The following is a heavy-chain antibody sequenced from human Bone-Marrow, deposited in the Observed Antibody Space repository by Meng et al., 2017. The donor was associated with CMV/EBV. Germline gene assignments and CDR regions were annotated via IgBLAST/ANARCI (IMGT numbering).Heavy chain of an antibody. D-gene: IGHD4-17*01. CDR1: GGSISSSSYY. CDR3: ARGVGTVTRYYSNNFEY. Sequence: SETLSLTCTVSGGSISSSSYYWGWIRQPPGKGLEWIGSIYYSGSTYYNPSLKSRVTISVDTSKNQFSLKLSSVTAADTAVYYGARGVGTVTRYYSNNFEYWGQGTLVTVSS. J-gene: IGHJ4*02. V-gene: IGHV4-39*07. CDR2: IYYSGST.